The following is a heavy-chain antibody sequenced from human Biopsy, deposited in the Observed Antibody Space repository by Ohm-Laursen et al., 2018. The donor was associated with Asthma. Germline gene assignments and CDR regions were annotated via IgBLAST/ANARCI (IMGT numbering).Heavy chain of an antibody. CDR2: ISYDGSSI. V-gene: IGHV3-30*14. J-gene: IGHJ4*02. CDR3: ARGDSSNWSHYYFDC. Sequence: SLRLSCSASRFTYEMHWVRQAPGKGLEWVAVISYDGSSIYYADSVRGRFTISRDYSKNTLYPQMHSLRAEDTAVYYCARGDSSNWSHYYFDCWGQGTLVTVSS. CDR1: RFTYE. D-gene: IGHD3-22*01.